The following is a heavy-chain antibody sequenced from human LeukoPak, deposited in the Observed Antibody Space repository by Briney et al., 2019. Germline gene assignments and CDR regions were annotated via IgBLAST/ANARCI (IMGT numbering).Heavy chain of an antibody. Sequence: GGSLRLSCAASGFTFSGHWMSWVRQAPGKGLEWVANINRGGSGKYYVDSVKGRFTISRDNANNLLYLQMNSLRGEDTAVYYCTRDRSRAEDDWGQGTLVIVSS. V-gene: IGHV3-7*01. CDR3: TRDRSRAEDD. D-gene: IGHD1-14*01. CDR2: INRGGSGK. J-gene: IGHJ4*02. CDR1: GFTFSGHW.